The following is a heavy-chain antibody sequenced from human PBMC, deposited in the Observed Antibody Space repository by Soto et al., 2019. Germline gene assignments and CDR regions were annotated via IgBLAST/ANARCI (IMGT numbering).Heavy chain of an antibody. CDR2: IDPSGSYT. Sequence: GESLKISCKGSAYNFTNYWISWVRQMPGKGLEWMGRIDPSGSYTNYSPSFQGHVTISADKSISTAYLQWSSLKASDTAMYYCAISIAAAGNNYYYYGMDVWGQGTTVTVSS. V-gene: IGHV5-10-1*01. CDR1: AYNFTNYW. D-gene: IGHD6-13*01. CDR3: AISIAAAGNNYYYYGMDV. J-gene: IGHJ6*02.